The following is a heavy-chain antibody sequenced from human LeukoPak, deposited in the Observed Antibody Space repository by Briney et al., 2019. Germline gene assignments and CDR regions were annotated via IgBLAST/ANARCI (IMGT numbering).Heavy chain of an antibody. V-gene: IGHV3-48*04. Sequence: GGSLRLSCAASGFTFSSYSMNWVRQAPGKGLEWVSYISSSSSTIYYADSVKGRFTISRDNAKNSLYLQMNSLRAEDTAVYYCARDTMGLPRNYFDYWGQGTLVTVSS. CDR2: ISSSSSTI. J-gene: IGHJ4*02. CDR3: ARDTMGLPRNYFDY. D-gene: IGHD3-3*01. CDR1: GFTFSSYS.